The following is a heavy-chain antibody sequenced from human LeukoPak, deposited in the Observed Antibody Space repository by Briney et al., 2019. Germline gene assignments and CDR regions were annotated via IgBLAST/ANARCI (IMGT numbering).Heavy chain of an antibody. V-gene: IGHV3-7*01. D-gene: IGHD6-13*01. J-gene: IGHJ4*02. CDR1: GFTFSDYG. CDR2: IRQDGGEK. Sequence: GGSLRLSCAVSGFTFSDYGMNWVRQAPGKGLEWVASIRQDGGEKSYVDSVKGRLTISRDNTKHSLYLQMSSLRAEDTGVYYCARDGTAAGLYFDLWGQGTLVTVSS. CDR3: ARDGTAAGLYFDL.